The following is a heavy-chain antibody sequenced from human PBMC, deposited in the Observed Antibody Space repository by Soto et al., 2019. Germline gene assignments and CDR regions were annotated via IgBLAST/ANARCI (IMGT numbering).Heavy chain of an antibody. J-gene: IGHJ6*02. D-gene: IGHD3-10*01. CDR3: ARGWGSVNYYYGMDV. V-gene: IGHV1-69*13. CDR1: GGTFSSCA. Sequence: SVKVSCKASGGTFSSCAISWVRQAPGQGLEWMGGVIPIVGTANYARKFQGRVTITADESTSTAYMELSSMRSEDTDVYYCARGWGSVNYYYGMDVWGQGTTVTVSS. CDR2: VIPIVGTA.